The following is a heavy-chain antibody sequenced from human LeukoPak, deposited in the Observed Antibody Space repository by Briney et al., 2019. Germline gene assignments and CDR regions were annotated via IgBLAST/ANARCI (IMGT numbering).Heavy chain of an antibody. Sequence: GGSLRLSCTASGFTFGDYGMSWVRQAPGKGLEWVSFIQSRNYGGTTQHAASVKGRFTISRDDSKSIACLQMNSLKTEDTAVYYCTASDHLYCSSISCHFDYWGQGTLATVSS. CDR3: TASDHLYCSSISCHFDY. D-gene: IGHD2-2*01. CDR1: GFTFGDYG. J-gene: IGHJ4*02. CDR2: IQSRNYGGTT. V-gene: IGHV3-49*04.